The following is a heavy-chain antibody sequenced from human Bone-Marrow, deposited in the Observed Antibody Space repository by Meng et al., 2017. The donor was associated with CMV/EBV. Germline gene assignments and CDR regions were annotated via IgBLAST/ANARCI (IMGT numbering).Heavy chain of an antibody. CDR3: ARAIRLPGVLDY. Sequence: GESLKISCAASGFTFSSYGMHWVRQAPGKGLEWVAFIRYDGSNKYYADSVKGRFTISRDNSKNTLYLQMNSLRAEDTAVYYCARAIRLPGVLDYWGQGTRVTVSS. J-gene: IGHJ4*02. CDR1: GFTFSSYG. D-gene: IGHD3-10*01. CDR2: IRYDGSNK. V-gene: IGHV3-30*02.